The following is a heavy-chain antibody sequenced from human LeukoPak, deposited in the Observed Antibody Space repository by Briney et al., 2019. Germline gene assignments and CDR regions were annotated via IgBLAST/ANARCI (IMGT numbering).Heavy chain of an antibody. Sequence: SETLSLTCTVSGDSISGYYYIWIRQPPGKGLEWIAYIYPSGSTKYNPSLKSPVTVSVDTSKNQLSLRLSSVTAADTAVYYCARRAAATRAFDIWGQGTTVTVSS. D-gene: IGHD6-25*01. V-gene: IGHV4-4*09. CDR2: IYPSGST. CDR1: GDSISGYY. CDR3: ARRAAATRAFDI. J-gene: IGHJ3*02.